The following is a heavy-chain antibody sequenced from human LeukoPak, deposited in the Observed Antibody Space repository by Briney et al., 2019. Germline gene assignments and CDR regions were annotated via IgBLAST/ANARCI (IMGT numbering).Heavy chain of an antibody. Sequence: GASVKVSCKASGGTFSSYAISWVRQAPGQGLEWMGGIIPIFGTANYAQKFQGRVTITADKSTSTAYMELSSLRSEDTAVYYCARSLAGNYYDSSGYYDYWGQGTLVTVSS. CDR1: GGTFSSYA. D-gene: IGHD3-22*01. V-gene: IGHV1-69*06. J-gene: IGHJ4*02. CDR2: IIPIFGTA. CDR3: ARSLAGNYYDSSGYYDY.